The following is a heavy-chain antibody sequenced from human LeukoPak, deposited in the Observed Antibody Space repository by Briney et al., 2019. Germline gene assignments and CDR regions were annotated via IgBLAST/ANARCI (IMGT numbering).Heavy chain of an antibody. CDR2: ISTSSRYI. CDR1: GFTFSSFD. D-gene: IGHD2-2*01. J-gene: IGHJ5*02. CDR3: ARADCSGSTCYLRRSWFDP. Sequence: GGSLRLSCAASGFTFSSFDMNWVRQAPGKGLEWVSSISTSSRYIYYRDSVKGRFTISRDDAKNSLYLQMNSLRVEDTAVYYCARADCSGSTCYLRRSWFDPWGQGTMVTVSS. V-gene: IGHV3-21*01.